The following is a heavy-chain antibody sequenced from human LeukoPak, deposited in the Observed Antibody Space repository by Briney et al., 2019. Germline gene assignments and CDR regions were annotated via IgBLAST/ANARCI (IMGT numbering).Heavy chain of an antibody. J-gene: IGHJ4*02. D-gene: IGHD6-19*01. CDR2: INTNTGNP. V-gene: IGHV7-4-1*02. Sequence: ASVKVSCKASGYSFTTYAMNWVRQAPGQGLEWMGWINTNTGNPTYAQGFTGRFVFSLDTSVSTAYLQISSLKAEDTAVYYCARHGRPGGWYGGYWGQGTLVTVSS. CDR3: ARHGRPGGWYGGY. CDR1: GYSFTTYA.